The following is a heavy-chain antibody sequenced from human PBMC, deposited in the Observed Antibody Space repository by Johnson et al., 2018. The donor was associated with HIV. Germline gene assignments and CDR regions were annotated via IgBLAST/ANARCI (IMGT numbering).Heavy chain of an antibody. Sequence: QVQLVESGGGVVQPGRSLRLSCAASGFTFSSYAVHWVRQAPGKGLEWVAVISYDGSNKYYADSVKGRFTISRDNSKNTLYLQMNSLRAEDTAVYYCARGGVYKQFLAFDAFDIWGQGTMVTVSS. V-gene: IGHV3-30-3*01. J-gene: IGHJ3*02. CDR3: ARGGVYKQFLAFDAFDI. D-gene: IGHD6-13*01. CDR2: ISYDGSNK. CDR1: GFTFSSYA.